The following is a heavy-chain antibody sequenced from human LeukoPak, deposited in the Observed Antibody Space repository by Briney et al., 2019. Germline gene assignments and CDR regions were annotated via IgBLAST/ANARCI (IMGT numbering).Heavy chain of an antibody. J-gene: IGHJ4*02. Sequence: GGSLRLSCAASGFTFSSYWMSWVRQAPGKGLEWVANIKQDGSEKYYVASVKGRFTISRDNAKNSLYLQMNSLRAEDTAVYYCAREDYYYDSSGFGYWGQGTLVTVSS. CDR2: IKQDGSEK. CDR3: AREDYYYDSSGFGY. V-gene: IGHV3-7*01. D-gene: IGHD3-22*01. CDR1: GFTFSSYW.